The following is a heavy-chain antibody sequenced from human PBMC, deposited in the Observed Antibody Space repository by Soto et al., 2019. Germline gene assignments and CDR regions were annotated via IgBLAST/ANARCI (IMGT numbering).Heavy chain of an antibody. D-gene: IGHD3-10*01. CDR1: GGSISSGSYY. Sequence: PSETLSLTCTVSGGSISSGSYYWGWIRQPPGKGLEWIGSIYYSGSTYYNPSLKSRVTISVDTSKNQFSLKLSSVTAADTAVYYCARIEGYYGSGSYYRHDYYYGMDVWGQGTTVT. J-gene: IGHJ6*02. CDR3: ARIEGYYGSGSYYRHDYYYGMDV. V-gene: IGHV4-39*01. CDR2: IYYSGST.